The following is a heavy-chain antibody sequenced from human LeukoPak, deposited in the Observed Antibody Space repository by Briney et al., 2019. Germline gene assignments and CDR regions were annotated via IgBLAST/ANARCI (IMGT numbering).Heavy chain of an antibody. D-gene: IGHD3-10*01. CDR1: GGSVSSDY. Sequence: SETLSLTCTVSGGSVSSDYWNWIRQPPGKGLEWIGYIYYSGSTNYNPSLKSRVSISVDTSKNQFSLKLSSVTAADTAVYYCAKDLGSGKRYFDLWGRGTLVTVSS. CDR2: IYYSGST. V-gene: IGHV4-59*02. CDR3: AKDLGSGKRYFDL. J-gene: IGHJ2*01.